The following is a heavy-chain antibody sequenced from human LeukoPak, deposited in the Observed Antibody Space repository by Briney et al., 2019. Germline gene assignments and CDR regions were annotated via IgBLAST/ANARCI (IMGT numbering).Heavy chain of an antibody. CDR3: ARHGYSSGRFDY. Sequence: PSETLSLTCAFSGYSISSGYYWGWIRQPPGKGLEWIGSIYHRGSTYYNPSLKSRVTISVDTSKNQFSLKLSSVTAADTAVYYCARHGYSSGRFDYWGQGTLVTVSS. CDR2: IYHRGST. V-gene: IGHV4-38-2*01. D-gene: IGHD6-19*01. J-gene: IGHJ4*02. CDR1: GYSISSGYY.